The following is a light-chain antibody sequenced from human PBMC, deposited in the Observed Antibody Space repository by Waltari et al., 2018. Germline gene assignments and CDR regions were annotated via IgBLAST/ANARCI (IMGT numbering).Light chain of an antibody. CDR3: QHYLRLPVT. CDR2: GAS. J-gene: IGKJ1*01. Sequence: VSCRTSQSVSRALAWYQQKPGQAPRLLIYGASTRATGIPDRFSGSGSGTDFSLTISRLEPDDFAVYYCQHYLRLPVTFGQGTTVEI. CDR1: QSVSRA. V-gene: IGKV3-20*01.